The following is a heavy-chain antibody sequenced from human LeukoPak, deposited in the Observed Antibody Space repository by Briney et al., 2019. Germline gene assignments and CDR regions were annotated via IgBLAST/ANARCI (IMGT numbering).Heavy chain of an antibody. D-gene: IGHD5-24*01. CDR1: GFTFSSYG. Sequence: GGSLRLSCAVSGFTFSSYGMPWVRQAPGKGLEWVAFTRYDGSNKYCAVSEKGRFTISRDYSKQTLFLLMNSPTADETTVFYFGTDRESPIFDYCGQRNLVTVSS. CDR2: TRYDGSNK. V-gene: IGHV3-30*02. CDR3: GTDRESPIFDY. J-gene: IGHJ4*02.